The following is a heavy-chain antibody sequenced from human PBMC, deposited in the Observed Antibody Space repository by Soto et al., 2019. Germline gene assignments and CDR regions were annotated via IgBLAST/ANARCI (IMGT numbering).Heavy chain of an antibody. CDR2: IGSDGGT. CDR3: ARRFCSAGSCRGIGFDY. CDR1: GFTFSSHD. J-gene: IGHJ4*02. D-gene: IGHD2-15*01. V-gene: IGHV3-13*01. Sequence: GGSLRLSCAASGFTFSSHDMHWVRQATGKGLEWVSAIGSDGGTYYLGSVKGRFTISRENAKNSLYLQMNSLRVGDTALYYCARRFCSAGSCRGIGFDYWGQGXLVTVYS.